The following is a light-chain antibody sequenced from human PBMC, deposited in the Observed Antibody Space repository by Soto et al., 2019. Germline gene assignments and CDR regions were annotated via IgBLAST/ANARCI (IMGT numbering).Light chain of an antibody. J-gene: IGLJ1*01. V-gene: IGLV2-14*01. CDR2: EVT. CDR1: SSDVGDYPY. Sequence: QSALTQPASVSGSPGQSITISCTGTSSDVGDYPYVSWYQQHPGEVPKLIIYEVTNRPSGVTSRFSGSKSENTASLTISGLQAEDEADYYCSSYSATNTLVFGGGTKVTLL. CDR3: SSYSATNTLV.